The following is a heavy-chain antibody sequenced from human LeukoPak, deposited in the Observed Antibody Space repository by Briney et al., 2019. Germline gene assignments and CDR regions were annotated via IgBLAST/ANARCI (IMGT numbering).Heavy chain of an antibody. Sequence: SETLSLTCTVPGGSIARSGYYWGWIRQPPGKGLEWIGSIYYSGSTYYNPSLKSRVTISVDTSKNQFSLKLSSVTAADTAVYYCARRGSGGGYEFDYWGQGTLVTVSS. V-gene: IGHV4-39*01. CDR2: IYYSGST. J-gene: IGHJ4*02. CDR1: GGSIARSGYY. D-gene: IGHD5-12*01. CDR3: ARRGSGGGYEFDY.